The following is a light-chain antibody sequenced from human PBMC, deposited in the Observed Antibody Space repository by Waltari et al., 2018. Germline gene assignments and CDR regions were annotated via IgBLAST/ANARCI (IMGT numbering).Light chain of an antibody. J-gene: IGLJ2*01. CDR2: DAN. CDR1: NSNIGNNY. CDR3: GTWDSSLSVVL. Sequence: QSVLTQPPSVSAAPGQKVTISCSGSNSNIGNNYVSWYQQVPGTAPKLPIYDANKIPSRLPDRCSGSKSGTSATLGITGLQTGDEADYYCGTWDSSLSVVLFGGGTKLTVL. V-gene: IGLV1-51*01.